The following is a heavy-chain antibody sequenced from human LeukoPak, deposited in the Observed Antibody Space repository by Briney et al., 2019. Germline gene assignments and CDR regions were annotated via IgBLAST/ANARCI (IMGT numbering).Heavy chain of an antibody. CDR3: ARVGVGIVS. CDR2: ISYDGSNK. Sequence: GGSLRLSCAASGFTFSSYAMHWVRQAPGKGLEWVAVISYDGSNKYYADSVRGRFTISRDNSKNTLYLQMNSLRAEDTAVYYCARVGVGIVSWGQGTLVTVSS. CDR1: GFTFSSYA. D-gene: IGHD5/OR15-5a*01. V-gene: IGHV3-30*01. J-gene: IGHJ5*02.